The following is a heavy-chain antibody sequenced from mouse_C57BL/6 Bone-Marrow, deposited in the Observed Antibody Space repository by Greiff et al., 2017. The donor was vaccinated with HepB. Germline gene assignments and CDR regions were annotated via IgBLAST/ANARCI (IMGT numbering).Heavy chain of an antibody. CDR2: IYPGSGST. D-gene: IGHD5-1-1*01. Sequence: VQLQQPGAELVKPGASVKMSCKASGYTFTSYWITWVKQRPGQGLEWIGDIYPGSGSTNYNEKFKSKATLTVDTSSSTAYMQLSSLTSEDSAVYYCARREIPPYYFDYWGQGTTLTVSS. CDR3: ARREIPPYYFDY. CDR1: GYTFTSYW. V-gene: IGHV1-55*01. J-gene: IGHJ2*01.